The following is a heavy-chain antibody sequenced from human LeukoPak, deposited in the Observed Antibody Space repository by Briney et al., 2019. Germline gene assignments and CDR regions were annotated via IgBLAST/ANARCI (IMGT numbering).Heavy chain of an antibody. CDR3: ARKLGKFRNGGEPGVASY. Sequence: GGSLRLSCAASGFTFSSYWMSWVRQAPGKGLEWVANIKQDGSEKYYVDSVKGRFTISRDNAKNSLYLQMNSLRAEDTAVYYCARKLGKFRNGGEPGVASYWGQGTLVTVSS. D-gene: IGHD2-21*01. V-gene: IGHV3-7*01. CDR2: IKQDGSEK. CDR1: GFTFSSYW. J-gene: IGHJ4*02.